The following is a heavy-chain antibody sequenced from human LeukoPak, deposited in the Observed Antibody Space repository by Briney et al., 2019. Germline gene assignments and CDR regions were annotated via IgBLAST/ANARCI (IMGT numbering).Heavy chain of an antibody. CDR3: ASMGWGSSIAALGFDP. D-gene: IGHD6-6*01. CDR2: IYYSGST. Sequence: PSETLSLTCTVSGGSISSYYWSWIRQPPGKGLEWIGYIYYSGSTNYNSSLKSRVTISVDTSKNQFSLKLSSVTAADTAVYYCASMGWGSSIAALGFDPWGQGTLVTVSS. J-gene: IGHJ5*02. V-gene: IGHV4-59*01. CDR1: GGSISSYY.